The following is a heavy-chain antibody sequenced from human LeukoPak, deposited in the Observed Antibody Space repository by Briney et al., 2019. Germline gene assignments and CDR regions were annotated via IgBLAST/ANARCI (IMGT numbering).Heavy chain of an antibody. Sequence: PSQTLSLTCTVSGGSISSGSYYWSWIRQPAGKGLEWIGRIYTSGSTNYKPSLKSRVTISVHTSKNQFSLKLSSVTAADTAVYYCARGRYYDSSGYHPFFDYWGQGTLVTVSS. V-gene: IGHV4-61*02. CDR2: IYTSGST. CDR1: GGSISSGSYY. J-gene: IGHJ4*02. D-gene: IGHD3-22*01. CDR3: ARGRYYDSSGYHPFFDY.